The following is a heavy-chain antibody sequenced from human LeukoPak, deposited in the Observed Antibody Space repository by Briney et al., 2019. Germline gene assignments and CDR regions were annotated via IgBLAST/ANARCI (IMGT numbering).Heavy chain of an antibody. CDR1: GVSISRYY. Sequence: PSETLSLTCTVSGVSISRYYWSWVRQPPGKGLEWIGSVHYSGNTNYNPSLKSRVTISVDTSKNQFSLKLSSVTAADTAVYYCARHATADIFYDSSGYNYWGQGTLVTVSS. V-gene: IGHV4-59*08. CDR3: ARHATADIFYDSSGYNY. J-gene: IGHJ4*02. D-gene: IGHD3-22*01. CDR2: VHYSGNT.